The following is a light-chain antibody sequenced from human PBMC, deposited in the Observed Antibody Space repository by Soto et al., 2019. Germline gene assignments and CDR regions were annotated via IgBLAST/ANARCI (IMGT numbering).Light chain of an antibody. CDR3: CSSAGTYTAV. CDR1: SSDVGGYNY. J-gene: IGLJ3*02. Sequence: QSALTQPRSVSGSPGQSVTISCTGTSSDVGGYNYVSWYQQQPGKAPKLLIYDVSKRPSGVPDRFSGSKSGNTASLTISGLQAEDVADYYCCSSAGTYTAVFGGGTKLTVL. CDR2: DVS. V-gene: IGLV2-11*01.